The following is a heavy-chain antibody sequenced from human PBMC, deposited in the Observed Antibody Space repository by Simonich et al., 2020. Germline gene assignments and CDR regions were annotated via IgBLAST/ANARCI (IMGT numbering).Heavy chain of an antibody. CDR2: IYYSGST. Sequence: QVQLQESGPGLVKPSETLSLTCTVSGGSISSYYRSWIRQPPGKGLEWIGYIYYSGSTNSNPALKSRVTISGDTSKNQFSLKLSSVTAADTAVYYCARLPDYWGQGTLVTVSS. V-gene: IGHV4-59*08. CDR3: ARLPDY. CDR1: GGSISSYY. J-gene: IGHJ4*02.